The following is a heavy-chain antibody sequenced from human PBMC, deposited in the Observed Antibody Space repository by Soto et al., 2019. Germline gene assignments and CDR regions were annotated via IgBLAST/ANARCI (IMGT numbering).Heavy chain of an antibody. J-gene: IGHJ4*02. CDR2: IHSDGTTT. Sequence: EVQLVESGGGLVQPGGSLRLSCAASGFTFSNYWMHWVRQTPGEGLVWVSRIHSDGTTTNYADSVKGRFTVSRDNAKNTLYLQMNSLRTEETAIYFCARGGLHDYYQDNWGQGTLVTVSS. CDR1: GFTFSNYW. V-gene: IGHV3-74*01. CDR3: ARGGLHDYYQDN. D-gene: IGHD3-10*01.